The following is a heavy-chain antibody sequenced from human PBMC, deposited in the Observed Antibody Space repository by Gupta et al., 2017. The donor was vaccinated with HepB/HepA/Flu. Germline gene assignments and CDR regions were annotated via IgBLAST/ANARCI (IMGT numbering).Heavy chain of an antibody. CDR3: ARDTAASTGHYDCDY. J-gene: IGHJ4*02. D-gene: IGHD2-2*01. CDR1: GYTLTRNA. V-gene: IGHV1-3*04. Sequence: QVQLVQSGAEVTKPGASVKVSCKASGYTLTRNAIHWVRQAPGQRLEWMGWIHTGNGNTRYSQNFQGRVTITRDTSASTAYMELSSLRSEDTAVYYCARDTAASTGHYDCDYWGQGTLVTVSS. CDR2: IHTGNGNT.